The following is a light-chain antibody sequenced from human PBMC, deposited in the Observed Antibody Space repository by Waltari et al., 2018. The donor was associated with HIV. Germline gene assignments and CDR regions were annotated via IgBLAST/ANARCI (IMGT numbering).Light chain of an antibody. J-gene: IGLJ2*01. V-gene: IGLV2-8*01. CDR2: DVS. Sequence: QSALTQPPPASGSPGQSVTIPCTGTSSDVGGYKYVSWYQQHPGKAPKLMIYDVSKRPSGVPDRFSGSKSGNTASLTVSGLQAEDEADYYCSSYAGSNNWVVFGGGTKLTVL. CDR1: SSDVGGYKY. CDR3: SSYAGSNNWVV.